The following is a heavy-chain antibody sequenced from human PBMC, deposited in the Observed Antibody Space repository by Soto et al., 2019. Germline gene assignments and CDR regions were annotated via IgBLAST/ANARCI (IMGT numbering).Heavy chain of an antibody. Sequence: SETLSLTCTVSGGSISSGDYYWSWIRQPPGKGLEWIGYIYYSGSTYYNPSLKSRVTISVDTSKNQFSLKLSSVTAADTAVYYCARERGGSYCISTSCYYYYYGMDVWGQGTTVTVSS. CDR2: IYYSGST. CDR3: ARERGGSYCISTSCYYYYYGMDV. J-gene: IGHJ6*02. CDR1: GGSISSGDYY. V-gene: IGHV4-30-4*01. D-gene: IGHD2-2*01.